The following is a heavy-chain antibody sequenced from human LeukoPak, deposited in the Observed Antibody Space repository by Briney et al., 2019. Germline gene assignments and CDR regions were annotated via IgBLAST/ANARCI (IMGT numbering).Heavy chain of an antibody. V-gene: IGHV3-64*01. CDR1: GFTFSSYA. CDR2: ISSNGGST. Sequence: GSLRLSCAASGFTFSSYAMHWVRQAPGKGLEYVSAISSNGGSTYYANSVKGRFTISRDNSKNTLYLQMGSLRAEDMAVHYCARAECGGDCYLYAFDIWGQGTMVTVSS. D-gene: IGHD2-21*02. CDR3: ARAECGGDCYLYAFDI. J-gene: IGHJ3*02.